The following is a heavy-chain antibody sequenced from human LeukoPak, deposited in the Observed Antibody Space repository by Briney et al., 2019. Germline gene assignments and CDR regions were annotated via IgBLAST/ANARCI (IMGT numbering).Heavy chain of an antibody. V-gene: IGHV3-30*02. CDR1: GFTFSSYG. Sequence: PGGSLRLSCAASGFTFSSYGMHWVRQAPGKGLEWVAFIRYDGSNKYYADSVKGRFTISRDNSKNTLYLQMNSLRAEDTAVYYCAKAIIAARAFDYWGQGTLVTVSS. CDR2: IRYDGSNK. CDR3: AKAIIAARAFDY. D-gene: IGHD6-6*01. J-gene: IGHJ4*02.